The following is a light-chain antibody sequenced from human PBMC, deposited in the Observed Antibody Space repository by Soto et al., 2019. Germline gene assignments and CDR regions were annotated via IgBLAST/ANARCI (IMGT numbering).Light chain of an antibody. CDR3: TSFTSSSTQV. Sequence: QSVLTQPPSVSGAPGQTVSISCTGTSGDVDAFDYVSWYQQHPGKAPKLIIFEVNDRPSGVSDRFSGSKSGSTASLTISGLQAEDEADYFCTSFTSSSTQVFGTGTKLTVL. J-gene: IGLJ1*01. V-gene: IGLV2-14*01. CDR1: SGDVDAFDY. CDR2: EVN.